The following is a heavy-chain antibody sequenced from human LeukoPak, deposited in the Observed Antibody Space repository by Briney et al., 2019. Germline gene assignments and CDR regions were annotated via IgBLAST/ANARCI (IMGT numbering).Heavy chain of an antibody. CDR3: YSYSSGWGERGFDY. D-gene: IGHD6-19*01. V-gene: IGHV1-24*01. J-gene: IGHJ4*02. CDR2: FDPEDGET. CDR1: GYTLTELS. Sequence: GASVKVSCKVSGYTLTELSMHWVRQAPGKGLEWMGGFDPEDGETIYAQKFQGRVTMTRDMSTSTVYMELSSLRSEDTAVYYCYSYSSGWGERGFDYWGQGTLVTVSS.